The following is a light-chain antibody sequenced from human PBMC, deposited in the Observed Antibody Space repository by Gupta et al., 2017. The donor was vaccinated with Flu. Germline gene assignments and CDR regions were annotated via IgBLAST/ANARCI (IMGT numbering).Light chain of an antibody. J-gene: IGLJ1*01. CDR3: SSYGGSNDLV. CDR1: TTDVGGYDY. CDR2: EVT. V-gene: IGLV2-8*01. Sequence: PPSASGSPGQSVTISCTGSTTDVGGYDYVSWYQQHPGKAPKLIIYEVTKRPSGVPDRFSGSKSGNTASLTVSGLQAEDEADYYCSSYGGSNDLVFGTGTKVTVL.